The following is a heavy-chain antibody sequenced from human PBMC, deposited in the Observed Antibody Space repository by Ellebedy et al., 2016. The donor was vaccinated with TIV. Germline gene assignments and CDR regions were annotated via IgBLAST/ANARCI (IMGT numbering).Heavy chain of an antibody. CDR2: INMNTGNP. CDR3: ARDSRYNWNDWDFYHMDV. V-gene: IGHV7-4-1*02. J-gene: IGHJ6*03. Sequence: ASVKVSCKASGYTFTGYPINWVRQAPGQGLEWLGWINMNTGNPTYAQGFTGRFVFSLDTSVSTAYLQITSLKAEDTAVYYCARDSRYNWNDWDFYHMDVWGRGTTVTVSS. D-gene: IGHD1-1*01. CDR1: GYTFTGYP.